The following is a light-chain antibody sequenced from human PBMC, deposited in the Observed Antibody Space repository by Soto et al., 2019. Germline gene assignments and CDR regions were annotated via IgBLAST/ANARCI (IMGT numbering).Light chain of an antibody. J-gene: IGKJ1*01. Sequence: EIVLTQSPGTLSLSPGEIATLSCRASQSVGSSYLAWYQRKPGQAPRLRIYGASSRATGIPDRFSGSGSGTDFPLTISRLEPEDFAVYFCHQYGNTPRTFGQGTKVEIK. CDR1: QSVGSSY. CDR2: GAS. CDR3: HQYGNTPRT. V-gene: IGKV3-20*01.